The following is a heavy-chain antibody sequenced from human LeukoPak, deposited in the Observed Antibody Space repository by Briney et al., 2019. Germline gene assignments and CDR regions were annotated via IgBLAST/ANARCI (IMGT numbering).Heavy chain of an antibody. CDR3: AKFIFYSGSEGYGDR. CDR1: RFNSRRYA. CDR2: ISGSGGST. D-gene: IGHD3-22*01. J-gene: IGHJ5*02. Sequence: GGSLRLSCAASRFNSRRYAMSWVRQAPGKGLEWVSAISGSGGSTYYADSVKGRFTISRDNSKNTLYLQMNSLRAEDTAVYYCAKFIFYSGSEGYGDRWGQGTLVTVSS. V-gene: IGHV3-23*01.